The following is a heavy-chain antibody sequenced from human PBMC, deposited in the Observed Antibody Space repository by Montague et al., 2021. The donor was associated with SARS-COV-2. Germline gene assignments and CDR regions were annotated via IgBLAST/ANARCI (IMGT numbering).Heavy chain of an antibody. CDR3: ARGMNFGDYPIGS. Sequence: SETLSLTCTVSGDSISSNTYYWGWIRQPPGKGLEWIGNIFYSKTTYYNPSLKSRVTISVDTSKNQYSLTLRFVTAADTALYYCARGMNFGDYPIGSWGQGTLVTVSS. J-gene: IGHJ4*02. D-gene: IGHD4-17*01. CDR1: GDSISSNTYY. CDR2: IFYSKTT. V-gene: IGHV4-39*07.